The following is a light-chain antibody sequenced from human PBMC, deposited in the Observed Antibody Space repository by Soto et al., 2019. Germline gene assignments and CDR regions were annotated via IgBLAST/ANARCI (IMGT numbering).Light chain of an antibody. Sequence: EIVLTQSPATLSLSPGERATLSCRASQSVSIYLAWYQQKPGQAPRLLIYDASNRATGIPARFSGSGSGTDFTLTISSPEPEDFAVYYCQQRSTWPTFGQGTKVEIK. CDR2: DAS. CDR3: QQRSTWPT. V-gene: IGKV3-11*01. J-gene: IGKJ1*01. CDR1: QSVSIY.